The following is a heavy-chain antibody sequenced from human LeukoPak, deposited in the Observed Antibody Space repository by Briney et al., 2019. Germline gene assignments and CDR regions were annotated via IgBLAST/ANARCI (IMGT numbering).Heavy chain of an antibody. V-gene: IGHV4-31*11. CDR2: IYYSGST. CDR1: GGSISSGGYY. J-gene: IGHJ4*02. Sequence: SETLSLTCAVSGGSISSGGYYWSWIRQHPGKGLEWIGNIYYSGSTYYNPSLKSRLNISVDTSKNQFSLKLSSVTAADTAVYYCARGPRKYGGRLDYWGQGTLVTVSS. D-gene: IGHD4-23*01. CDR3: ARGPRKYGGRLDY.